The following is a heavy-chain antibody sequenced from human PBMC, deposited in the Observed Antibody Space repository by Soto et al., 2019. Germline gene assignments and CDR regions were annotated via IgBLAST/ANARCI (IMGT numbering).Heavy chain of an antibody. CDR3: TRYSYGASEY. CDR1: GFTVSNAW. J-gene: IGHJ4*02. CDR2: IKSKTDGGTT. V-gene: IGHV3-15*01. D-gene: IGHD5-18*01. Sequence: EVQLVESGGGLVKPGGSLRLSCAASGFTVSNAWMSWDRQAPGKELEWVGRIKSKTDGGTTEYDAPVKGRFTISRDDSKTTLYLQMNSLKTEDTALYYCTRYSYGASEYWGQGTLVTVSS.